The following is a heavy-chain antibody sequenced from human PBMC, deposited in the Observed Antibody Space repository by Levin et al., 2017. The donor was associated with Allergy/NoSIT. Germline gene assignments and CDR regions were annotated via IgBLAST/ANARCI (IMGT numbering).Heavy chain of an antibody. V-gene: IGHV3-23*01. CDR2: ISGSGGST. CDR3: AKEIRIFWDIVVVPAAMGEDAFDI. CDR1: GFTFSSYA. D-gene: IGHD2-2*01. Sequence: GGSLRLSCAASGFTFSSYAMSWVRQAPGKGLEWVSAISGSGGSTYYADSVKGRFTISRDNSKNTLYLQMNSLRAEDTAVYYCAKEIRIFWDIVVVPAAMGEDAFDIWGQGTMVTVSS. J-gene: IGHJ3*02.